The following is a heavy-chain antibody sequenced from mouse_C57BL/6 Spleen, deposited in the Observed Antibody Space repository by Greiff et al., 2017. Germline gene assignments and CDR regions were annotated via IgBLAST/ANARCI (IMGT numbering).Heavy chain of an antibody. CDR2: INPSNGGP. Sequence: VQLQQPGTELVKPGASVKLSCKASGYTFTSYWMHWVKQRPGQGLEWIGNINPSNGGPNYNEKFKSKATLTVDKSSSTAYMQLSSLTSEDSAVYYCAREDFIYYYGGSFAWFADWGQGTLVTVSA. D-gene: IGHD1-1*01. CDR1: GYTFTSYW. J-gene: IGHJ3*01. CDR3: AREDFIYYYGGSFAWFAD. V-gene: IGHV1-53*01.